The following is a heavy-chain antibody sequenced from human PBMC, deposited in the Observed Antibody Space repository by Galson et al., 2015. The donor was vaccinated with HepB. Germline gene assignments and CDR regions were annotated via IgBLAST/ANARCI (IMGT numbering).Heavy chain of an antibody. D-gene: IGHD3-3*02. V-gene: IGHV1-18*04. CDR1: GYTFTSHT. J-gene: IGHJ4*02. CDR3: ARDLSLGY. CDR2: ISAYNGNT. Sequence: QSGAEVKKPGASMRVSCKAFGYTFTSHTFSWVRQAPGQGLEWMGWISAYNGNTNYAQKFQDRVTMTTDTSASTAYMELRSLRSDDTAVYYCARDLSLGYWGQGTLVTVSS.